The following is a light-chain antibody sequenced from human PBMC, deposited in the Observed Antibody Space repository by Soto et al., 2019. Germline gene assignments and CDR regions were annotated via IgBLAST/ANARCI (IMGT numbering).Light chain of an antibody. CDR3: QKVKTYPRT. J-gene: IGKJ4*01. CDR1: QAVHNN. V-gene: IGKV1-9*01. Sequence: IHLTQSQSFLSASGGDRVTITCRPSQAVHNNMAWYQQKPGKPPKLLIYEESTLHSGVTSRFSGRNSGTQFTLTIVSLQPEDFANDYFQKVKTYPRTFGGGTTLE. CDR2: EES.